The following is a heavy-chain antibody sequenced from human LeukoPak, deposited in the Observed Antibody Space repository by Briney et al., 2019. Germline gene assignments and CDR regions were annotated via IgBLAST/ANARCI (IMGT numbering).Heavy chain of an antibody. CDR2: INHSGST. V-gene: IGHV4-34*01. J-gene: IGHJ4*02. D-gene: IGHD3-16*02. CDR1: GESFSGYY. Sequence: SDTLSLICAVYGESFSGYYWSWIRQPPGKGLEWIGEINHSGSTNYNPSLKSRVTISVDTSNKQFSVKVISVTAAHTAVYYCAGTRFRWHAGTYRYYFDNWGQGTLVTVSS. CDR3: AGTRFRWHAGTYRYYFDN.